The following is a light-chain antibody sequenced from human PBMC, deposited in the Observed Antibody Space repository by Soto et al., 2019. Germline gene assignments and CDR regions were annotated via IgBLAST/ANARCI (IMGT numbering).Light chain of an antibody. CDR1: QSVSSN. CDR2: GAS. Sequence: EIVMTHYPVTLSVSPGERATLSCRASQSVSSNLAWYQQKPGQAPRLLIYGASTRATGIPARFSGSGSGTEFTLTISSLPSEDFAVYYCQQYNNWPGTFGQGTKVEIK. V-gene: IGKV3-15*01. J-gene: IGKJ1*01. CDR3: QQYNNWPGT.